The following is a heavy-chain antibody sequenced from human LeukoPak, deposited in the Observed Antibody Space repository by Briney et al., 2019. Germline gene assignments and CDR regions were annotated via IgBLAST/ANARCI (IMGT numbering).Heavy chain of an antibody. V-gene: IGHV4-31*03. CDR3: ARENYYGSGYYMDV. D-gene: IGHD3-10*01. CDR1: GGSISSGGYY. CDR2: IYYSGST. Sequence: SETLSLTCTVSGGSISSGGYYWSWIRQHPWKGLEWIGYIYYSGSTYYNPSLKSRVTISVDTSKNQFSLKLSSVTAADTAVYYCARENYYGSGYYMDVWGKGTTVTVSS. J-gene: IGHJ6*03.